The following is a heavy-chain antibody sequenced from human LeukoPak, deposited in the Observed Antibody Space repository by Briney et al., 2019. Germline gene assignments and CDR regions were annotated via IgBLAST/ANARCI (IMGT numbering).Heavy chain of an antibody. CDR2: ISGSGGGT. D-gene: IGHD6-6*01. V-gene: IGHV3-23*01. CDR3: ARGGAALGAFDI. Sequence: GGSLRLSCAASGFTFTSYAMSWVRQAPGKGLEWVSSISGSGGGTFYADSVKGRFTISRDNSKNTLYLQMNSLRAEDTAVYYCARGGAALGAFDIWGQGTMVTVSS. CDR1: GFTFTSYA. J-gene: IGHJ3*02.